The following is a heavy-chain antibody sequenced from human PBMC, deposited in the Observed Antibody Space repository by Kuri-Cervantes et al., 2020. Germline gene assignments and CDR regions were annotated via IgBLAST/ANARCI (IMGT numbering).Heavy chain of an antibody. CDR1: GGTFSSYA. V-gene: IGHV1-69*05. Sequence: SVKVSCKASGGTFSSYAISWVRQAPGQGLEWMGGIIPIFGTANYAQKFQGRVTITTDESTSTAYMELSSLRSEDTAVYYCATVGSGSYALDAFDIWGQGTMVTVSS. D-gene: IGHD1-26*01. CDR3: ATVGSGSYALDAFDI. J-gene: IGHJ3*02. CDR2: IIPIFGTA.